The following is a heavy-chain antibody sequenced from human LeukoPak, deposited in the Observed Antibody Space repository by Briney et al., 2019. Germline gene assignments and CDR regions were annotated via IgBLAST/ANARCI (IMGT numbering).Heavy chain of an antibody. J-gene: IGHJ3*02. Sequence: SETLSLTCTVSGGSISSYYWSWIRQPPGKGLEWIGYIYYSGSTNYNPSLKSRVTISLHTAKPQFSLKLSSVTAADTAVYYCARDKWEPRYAFDIWGQGTLVTVS. CDR1: GGSISSYY. CDR2: IYYSGST. D-gene: IGHD1-26*01. CDR3: ARDKWEPRYAFDI. V-gene: IGHV4-59*12.